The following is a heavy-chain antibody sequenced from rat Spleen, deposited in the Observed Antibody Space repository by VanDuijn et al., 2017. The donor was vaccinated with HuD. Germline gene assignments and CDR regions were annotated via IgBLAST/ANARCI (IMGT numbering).Heavy chain of an antibody. J-gene: IGHJ2*01. CDR1: GFIFSNYG. Sequence: EVHLVESGGGLVQPGRSLKLSCAASGFIFSNYGMAWVRQAPTKGLGWVATISYDGTRTFYRDSVKGRFTISRDNAKSTLYLQMDSLRSEDTATYYCAREAGIPFHYFDYWGQGVMVTVSS. CDR3: AREAGIPFHYFDY. V-gene: IGHV5-29*01. CDR2: ISYDGTRT. D-gene: IGHD1-4*01.